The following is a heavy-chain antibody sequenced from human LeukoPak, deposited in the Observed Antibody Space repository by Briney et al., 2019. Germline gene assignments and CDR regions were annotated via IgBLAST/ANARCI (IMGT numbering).Heavy chain of an antibody. D-gene: IGHD6-13*01. Sequence: PGGSLRLSCAASGFTFSSYGMHWVRQAPGKGLEWVAVISYDGSNKYYADSVKGRFTISRDNSKNTLYLQMNSLRAEDTAVYYCAKDLIAPADFDYWGQGTLVTVSS. J-gene: IGHJ4*02. CDR1: GFTFSSYG. CDR3: AKDLIAPADFDY. CDR2: ISYDGSNK. V-gene: IGHV3-30*18.